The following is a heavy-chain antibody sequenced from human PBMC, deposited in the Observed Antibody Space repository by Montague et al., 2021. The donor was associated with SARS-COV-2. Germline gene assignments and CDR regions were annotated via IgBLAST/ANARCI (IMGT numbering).Heavy chain of an antibody. CDR3: ARIVGDCSSDSCYAVR. CDR2: FYYTGYT. V-gene: IGHV4-39*01. Sequence: SETLSLTCAVSGASTNSNSYYWGWIRKPPGKGLDWIGSFYYTGYTCYTPSLKSRVTISGDTSKNQFSLKLTSVTAADKALYYCARIVGDCSSDSCYAVRWGQGTVVTVSS. J-gene: IGHJ4*02. D-gene: IGHD2-2*01. CDR1: GASTNSNSYY.